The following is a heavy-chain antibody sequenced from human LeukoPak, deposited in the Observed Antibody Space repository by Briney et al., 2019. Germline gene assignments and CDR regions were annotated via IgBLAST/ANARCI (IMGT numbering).Heavy chain of an antibody. J-gene: IGHJ3*02. V-gene: IGHV3-30*02. CDR3: ARDLEPSNAFDI. CDR2: IRYDGSNK. Sequence: GGSLRLSCAASGFTFSSYGMHWVRQAPGKGLEWVAFIRYDGSNKYYADSVKGRFIISRDNSKNTLYLQMNSLRAEDTAVYYCARDLEPSNAFDIWGQGTMVTVSS. CDR1: GFTFSSYG. D-gene: IGHD1-1*01.